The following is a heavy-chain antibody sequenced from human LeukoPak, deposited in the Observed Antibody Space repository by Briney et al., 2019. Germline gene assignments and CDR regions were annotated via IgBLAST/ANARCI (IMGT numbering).Heavy chain of an antibody. CDR2: MNPNSGNT. CDR1: GYTFTSYD. D-gene: IGHD6-13*01. CDR3: ARMGPSSLSPFGYYYYYYMDV. J-gene: IGHJ6*03. V-gene: IGHV1-8*03. Sequence: ASVKVSCKASGYTFTSYDINWVLQATGQGLEWMGWMNPNSGNTGYAQKFQGRVTITRNTSISTAYMELSSLRSEDTAVYYCARMGPSSLSPFGYYYYYYMDVWGKGTTVTVSS.